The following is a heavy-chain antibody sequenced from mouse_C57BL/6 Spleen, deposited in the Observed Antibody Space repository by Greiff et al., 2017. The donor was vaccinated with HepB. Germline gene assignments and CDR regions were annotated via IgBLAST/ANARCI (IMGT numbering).Heavy chain of an antibody. V-gene: IGHV2-6-1*01. CDR2: IWSDGST. Sequence: QVQLKESGPGLVAPSQSLSITCTVSGFSLTSYGVHWVRQPPGKGLEWLVVIWSDGSTTYNSALKSRLSISKDNAKSNVFLKRNRLQTDDTAMYYGARHSDSSGYKDYAMDYWGQGTSVTVSS. J-gene: IGHJ4*01. CDR3: ARHSDSSGYKDYAMDY. CDR1: GFSLTSYG. D-gene: IGHD3-2*02.